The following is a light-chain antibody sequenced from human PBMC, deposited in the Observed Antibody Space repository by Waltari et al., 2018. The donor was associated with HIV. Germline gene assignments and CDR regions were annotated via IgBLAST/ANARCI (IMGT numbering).Light chain of an antibody. J-gene: IGLJ2*01. V-gene: IGLV2-8*01. CDR3: SSYAGINPVI. CDR1: SSDVGRYDY. CDR2: EVN. Sequence: QSALTQPPSASGSLGQSVTIPCTGRSSDVGRYDYVSWYQQHPGQAPKILIFEVNKRPSGVPDRFSGSKSGNTASLTVSGLQAEDEAEYSCSSYAGINPVIFGGGTTLTVL.